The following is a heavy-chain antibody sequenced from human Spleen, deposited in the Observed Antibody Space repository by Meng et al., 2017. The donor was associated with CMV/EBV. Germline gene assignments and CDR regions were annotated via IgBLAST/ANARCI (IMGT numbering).Heavy chain of an antibody. D-gene: IGHD2-2*01. CDR2: IYSGGTT. Sequence: GESLKISCAASGFTFSSNYMNWVRQAPGKGLEWVSVIYSGGTTYYADSVKGRFTISRDISKNTLFLQMDSLRAEDTAVYYCARSRGGSTSCPQCWFDPWGQGALVTVSS. J-gene: IGHJ5*02. V-gene: IGHV3-53*01. CDR1: GFTFSSNY. CDR3: ARSRGGSTSCPQCWFDP.